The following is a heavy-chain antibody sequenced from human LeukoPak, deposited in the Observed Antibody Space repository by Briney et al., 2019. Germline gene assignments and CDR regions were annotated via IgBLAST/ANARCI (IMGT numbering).Heavy chain of an antibody. CDR1: GFTFSSYA. CDR3: AKDRIAVAGVNWFDP. V-gene: IGHV3-23*01. D-gene: IGHD6-19*01. CDR2: ISGSGGST. Sequence: GGSLRLSCAASGFTFSSYAMSWVRQAPGKGLEWVSAISGSGGSTYYADSVKGRFTISRDNSKNTLYLQMYSLRAEDTAVYYCAKDRIAVAGVNWFDPWGQGTLVTVSS. J-gene: IGHJ5*02.